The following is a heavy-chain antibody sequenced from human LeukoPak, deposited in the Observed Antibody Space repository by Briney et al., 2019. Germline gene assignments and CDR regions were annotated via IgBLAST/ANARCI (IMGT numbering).Heavy chain of an antibody. D-gene: IGHD2-2*01. CDR1: RFTFNNYG. CDR3: ARGCRSSGNTNCYPF. CDR2: ISYDGSNK. V-gene: IGHV3-30*03. J-gene: IGHJ4*02. Sequence: GGSLRLSCAASRFTFNNYGIHWVRQAPGKGLEWVAVISYDGSNKYYADSVKGRFTISRDNSKNTLYLQTSSLRAEDTALYYCARGCRSSGNTNCYPFWGQGTLVTVSS.